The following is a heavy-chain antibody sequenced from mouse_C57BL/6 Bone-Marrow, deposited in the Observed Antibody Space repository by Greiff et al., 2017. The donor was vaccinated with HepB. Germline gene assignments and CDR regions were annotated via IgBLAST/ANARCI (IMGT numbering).Heavy chain of an antibody. CDR3: AVNAYGTFYAMDY. Sequence: QVQLQQSGAELMKPGASVKLSCKATGYTFTGYWIEWVKQRPGHGLEWIGEILPVSVSTNYNEKFKGKATFTADKPSNTASMQLSSLTTEDSAIYYCAVNAYGTFYAMDYWGQGTSVTVSS. J-gene: IGHJ4*01. CDR1: GYTFTGYW. V-gene: IGHV1-9*01. D-gene: IGHD1-1*01. CDR2: ILPVSVST.